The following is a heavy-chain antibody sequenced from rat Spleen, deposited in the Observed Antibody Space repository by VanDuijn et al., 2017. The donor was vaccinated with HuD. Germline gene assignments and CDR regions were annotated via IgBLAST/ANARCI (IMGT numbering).Heavy chain of an antibody. Sequence: EVQLVESGGGLVQPGRSLKLSCVASGFTFSDHNMAWVRQAPNKGLEWVASISHEGSSTYYGDSVKGRFTISRDNAKNTLYLQIDSLKSEDTATYYCARHGQGDTTYYYVMDAWGQGVSVTVSS. CDR2: ISHEGSST. V-gene: IGHV5-22*01. CDR1: GFTFSDHN. CDR3: ARHGQGDTTYYYVMDA. J-gene: IGHJ4*01. D-gene: IGHD1-1*01.